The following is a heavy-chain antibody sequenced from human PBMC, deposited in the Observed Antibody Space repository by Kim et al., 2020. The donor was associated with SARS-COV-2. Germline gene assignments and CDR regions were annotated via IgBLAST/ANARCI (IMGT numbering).Heavy chain of an antibody. Sequence: SETLSLTCAVYGGSFSGYYWSWIRQPPGKGLEWIGEINHSGSTNYNPSLKSRVTISVDTSKNQFSLKLSSVTAADTAVYYCARGFDKPWDSRRDYYYMDVWGKGTTVTVSS. D-gene: IGHD1-26*01. CDR2: INHSGST. CDR1: GGSFSGYY. J-gene: IGHJ6*03. CDR3: ARGFDKPWDSRRDYYYMDV. V-gene: IGHV4-34*01.